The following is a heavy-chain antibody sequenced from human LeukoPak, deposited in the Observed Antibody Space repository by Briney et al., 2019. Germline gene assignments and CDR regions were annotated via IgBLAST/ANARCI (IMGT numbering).Heavy chain of an antibody. CDR2: IRYDGSNK. Sequence: GGSLRLSCAASGFTFSSYGMHWVRQAPGKGLEWVAFIRYDGSNKYYADSVKGRFTISRDNSKNTLYLQMNSLRAEDTAVYYCSLYYYDSSGYYSRAFDIWGQGTMVTVSS. CDR3: SLYYYDSSGYYSRAFDI. D-gene: IGHD3-22*01. CDR1: GFTFSSYG. J-gene: IGHJ3*02. V-gene: IGHV3-30*02.